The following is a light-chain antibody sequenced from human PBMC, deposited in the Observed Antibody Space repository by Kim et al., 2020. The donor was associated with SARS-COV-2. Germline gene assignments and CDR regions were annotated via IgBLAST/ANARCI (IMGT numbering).Light chain of an antibody. CDR2: DVS. J-gene: IGLJ7*01. Sequence: QSALTQPASVSGSPGQSITISCTGTSSDVGRYNYVSWFQQHPGKAPKLIIYDVSKRPSGVSNRFSGSKSGNTASLTISGLQAEDDADYFGGSYTTSITWVFGGGTQLTVL. CDR3: GSYTTSITWV. V-gene: IGLV2-14*01. CDR1: SSDVGRYNY.